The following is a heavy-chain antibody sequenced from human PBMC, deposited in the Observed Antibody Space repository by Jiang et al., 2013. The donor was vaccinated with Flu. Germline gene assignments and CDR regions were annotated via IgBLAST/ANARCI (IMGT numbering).Heavy chain of an antibody. CDR2: ISWNSGSI. Sequence: VQLLESGGGLVQPGRSLRLSCAASGFTFDDYAMHWVRQAPGKGLEWVSGISWNSGSIGYADSVKGRFTISRDNAKNSLYLQMNSLRAEDTALYYCANSYGLSDAFDIWGQGTMVTVSS. CDR1: GFTFDDYA. CDR3: ANSYGLSDAFDI. J-gene: IGHJ3*02. D-gene: IGHD1-26*01. V-gene: IGHV3-9*01.